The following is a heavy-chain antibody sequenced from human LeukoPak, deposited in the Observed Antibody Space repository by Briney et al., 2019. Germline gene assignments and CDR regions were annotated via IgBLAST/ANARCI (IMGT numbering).Heavy chain of an antibody. CDR1: GFTFSSYS. V-gene: IGHV3-48*01. D-gene: IGHD5-18*01. J-gene: IGHJ3*02. CDR2: ISSSSSTI. Sequence: PGGSLRLSCVASGFTFSSYSMNWVRQAPGKGLEWVSYISSSSSTIYYADSVKGRFTISRDNAKNSLYLQMNSLRAEDTAVYYCASSQRGYSVGAFDIWGQGTMVTVSS. CDR3: ASSQRGYSVGAFDI.